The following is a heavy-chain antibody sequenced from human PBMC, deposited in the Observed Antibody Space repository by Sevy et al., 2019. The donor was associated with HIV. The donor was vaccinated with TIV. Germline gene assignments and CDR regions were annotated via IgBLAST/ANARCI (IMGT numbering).Heavy chain of an antibody. Sequence: ASVKVSCKVSGYTLTQFSMHWVRQAPGKGLEWMATFDPEDDETIYAQRLQGSVTMTEDTSTDTAYMEFSSLRSDDTAVYYCAVTKDYYDSSGYPFDYWGQGSLVTVSS. V-gene: IGHV1-24*01. CDR2: FDPEDDET. CDR1: GYTLTQFS. CDR3: AVTKDYYDSSGYPFDY. D-gene: IGHD3-22*01. J-gene: IGHJ4*02.